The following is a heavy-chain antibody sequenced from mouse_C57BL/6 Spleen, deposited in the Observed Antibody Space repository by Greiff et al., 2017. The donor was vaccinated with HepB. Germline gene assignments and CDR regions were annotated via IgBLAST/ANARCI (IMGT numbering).Heavy chain of an antibody. CDR3: ARQPLMDY. V-gene: IGHV1-69*01. Sequence: VQLQQPGAELVMPGASVKLSCKASGYTFTSYWMHWVKQRPGQGLEWIGEIDPSDSYTNYNQKFKGKSTLTVDKSSSTAYMQLSSLTSEDSAVYYCARQPLMDYWGQGTSVTVSS. CDR2: IDPSDSYT. J-gene: IGHJ4*01. CDR1: GYTFTSYW. D-gene: IGHD6-1*01.